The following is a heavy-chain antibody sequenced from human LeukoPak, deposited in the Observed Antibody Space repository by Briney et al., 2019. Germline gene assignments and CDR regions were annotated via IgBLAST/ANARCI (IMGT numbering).Heavy chain of an antibody. D-gene: IGHD3-10*01. CDR1: GYSISNGYY. CDR3: ARSFGEFDY. J-gene: IGHJ4*02. CDR2: IYHRGST. Sequence: SETLSLTCTVSGYSISNGYYWGWIRQPPGKGLEWVGSIYHRGSTYYNPSLKSRVTISVDTSKNQFSLKLTSVTAADTAVYYCARSFGEFDYWGQGTLVTVSS. V-gene: IGHV4-38-2*02.